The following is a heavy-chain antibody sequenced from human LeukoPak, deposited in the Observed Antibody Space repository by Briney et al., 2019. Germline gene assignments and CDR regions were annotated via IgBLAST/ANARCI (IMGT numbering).Heavy chain of an antibody. J-gene: IGHJ4*02. CDR3: ARDNLVRGNFDY. D-gene: IGHD2-15*01. Sequence: SETLSLTCAVYGGSFSGYYWSWIRQPPGKGLEWIGEINHSGSTNYNPSLKSRVTISVDTSKNQFSLKLSSVTAADTAVYYCARDNLVRGNFDYWGQGTLVTFSS. CDR2: INHSGST. CDR1: GGSFSGYY. V-gene: IGHV4-34*01.